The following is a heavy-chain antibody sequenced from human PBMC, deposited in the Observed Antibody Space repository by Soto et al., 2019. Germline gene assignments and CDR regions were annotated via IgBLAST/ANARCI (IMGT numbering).Heavy chain of an antibody. CDR2: ISGSGGST. Sequence: PGGSLRLSCAASGFTFSSYAMSWVRQAPGKGLEWVSAISGSGGSTYYADSVKGRFTISRDNSKNTLYLQMNSLRAEGTAVYYCAKDGSMVRGVMENWFDPWGQGTLVTVSS. CDR3: AKDGSMVRGVMENWFDP. D-gene: IGHD3-10*01. J-gene: IGHJ5*02. V-gene: IGHV3-23*01. CDR1: GFTFSSYA.